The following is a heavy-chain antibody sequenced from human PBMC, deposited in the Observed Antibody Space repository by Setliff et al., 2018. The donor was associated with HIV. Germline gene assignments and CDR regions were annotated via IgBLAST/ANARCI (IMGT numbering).Heavy chain of an antibody. CDR2: INTIGGT. Sequence: SETLSLTCTVSGGSISSYYWSWIRQPPGKGLEWIGYINTIGGTNYHPSLKSRLTISVDTSKNQFSLKLSPVTAADTAVYYCARRDGYSDAFYFDYWGQGTLVTVSS. CDR1: GGSISSYY. V-gene: IGHV4-4*08. CDR3: ARRDGYSDAFYFDY. J-gene: IGHJ4*02. D-gene: IGHD5-18*01.